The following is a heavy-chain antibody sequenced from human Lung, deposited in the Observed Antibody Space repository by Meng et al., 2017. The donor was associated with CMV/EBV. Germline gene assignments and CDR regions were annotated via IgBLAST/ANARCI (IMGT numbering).Heavy chain of an antibody. V-gene: IGHV4-34*01. CDR3: ARGSRRNKYFDY. Sequence: TCAVYGGPFSGYCWNWIRQSPEKGLELIGEINQSGSNNYNPYRKSRVTISLDTSKNQFSLKVTSVTAADTAVYFCARGSRRNKYFDYWGQGTLVTVSS. CDR2: INQSGSN. CDR1: GGPFSGYC. D-gene: IGHD6-25*01. J-gene: IGHJ4*02.